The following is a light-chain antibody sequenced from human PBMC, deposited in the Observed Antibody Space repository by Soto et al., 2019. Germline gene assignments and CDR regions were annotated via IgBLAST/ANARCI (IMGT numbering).Light chain of an antibody. CDR1: QNIRNN. V-gene: IGKV3-15*01. CDR3: QQYNNWPPWT. Sequence: EAVMTQSPASLSVSPGERATLSCRASQNIRNNLAWYQQKPGQSPRLLIAGASTREAGIPGRFSGSGSGTDFNLIISGLQSEDFAIYYCQQYNNWPPWTFGQGTKVERK. J-gene: IGKJ1*01. CDR2: GAS.